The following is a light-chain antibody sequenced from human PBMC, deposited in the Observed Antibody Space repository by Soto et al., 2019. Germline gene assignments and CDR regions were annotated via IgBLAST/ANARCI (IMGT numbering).Light chain of an antibody. V-gene: IGKV1-33*01. Sequence: DIQMTQSPSSLSASVGDRVTIACQSSHDVSRNLNWFQQKPGEAPKLLIHDASNLERGVPSRFSGSGSGTDFTLTICSLQPEDVAAYYCQQYNIMLSFGGGTEVEMK. CDR1: HDVSRN. CDR3: QQYNIMLS. J-gene: IGKJ4*01. CDR2: DAS.